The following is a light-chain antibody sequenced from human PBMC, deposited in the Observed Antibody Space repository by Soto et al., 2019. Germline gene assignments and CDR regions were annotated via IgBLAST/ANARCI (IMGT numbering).Light chain of an antibody. V-gene: IGLV2-23*01. CDR2: EGS. CDR3: CSYAGSSLVV. Sequence: QSALTQPPSASGSPGQSVTISCTGSNNDIGGYTYVSWYQQLPGKAPKLIIYEGSKRPSGVSNRFSGSKSGNTASLTISGLQAEDEADYYCCSYAGSSLVVFGGGTKVTVL. CDR1: NNDIGGYTY. J-gene: IGLJ2*01.